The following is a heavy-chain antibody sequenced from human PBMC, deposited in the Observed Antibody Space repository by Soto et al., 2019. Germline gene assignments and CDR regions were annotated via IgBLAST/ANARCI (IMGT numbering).Heavy chain of an antibody. CDR2: ISAYNGNT. CDR3: ARVMHYYDSSGVDY. D-gene: IGHD3-22*01. V-gene: IGHV1-18*01. J-gene: IGHJ4*02. Sequence: ASGKVSCKASGYTFTSYGISWVRQAPGQGLEWMGWISAYNGNTNYAQKLQGRVTMTTDTSTSTAYMELRSLRSDDTAVYYCARVMHYYDSSGVDYWGQGTLVTVSS. CDR1: GYTFTSYG.